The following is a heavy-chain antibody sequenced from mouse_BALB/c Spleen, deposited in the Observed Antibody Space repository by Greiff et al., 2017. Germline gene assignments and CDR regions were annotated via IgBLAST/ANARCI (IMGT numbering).Heavy chain of an antibody. V-gene: IGHV5-6-4*01. J-gene: IGHJ3*01. CDR2: ISSGGSYT. CDR3: TRVVTGTGSSWFAY. Sequence: EVKVVESGGGLVKPGGSLKLSCAASGFTFSSYTMSWVRQTPEKRLEWVATISSGGSYTYYPDSVKGRFTISRDNAKNTLYLQMSSLKSEDTAMYYCTRVVTGTGSSWFAYWGQGTLVTVSA. CDR1: GFTFSSYT. D-gene: IGHD4-1*01.